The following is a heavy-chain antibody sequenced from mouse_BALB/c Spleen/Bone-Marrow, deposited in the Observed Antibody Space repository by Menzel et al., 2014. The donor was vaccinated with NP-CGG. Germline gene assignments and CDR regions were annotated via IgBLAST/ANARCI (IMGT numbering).Heavy chain of an antibody. V-gene: IGHV5-9-4*01. D-gene: IGHD3-1*01. Sequence: EVQVVESGGGLVKPGGSLKLSCAASGFTFSSYAMSWVRQSPEKRLEWVAEISSGGSYTYYPDTVTGRFTISRDSAKNTLYLEMXXXRSEXXXXXXCXRDRGYXDXWGXGTTLTVSS. CDR1: GFTFSSYA. CDR3: XRDRGYXDX. J-gene: IGHJ2*01. CDR2: ISSGGSYT.